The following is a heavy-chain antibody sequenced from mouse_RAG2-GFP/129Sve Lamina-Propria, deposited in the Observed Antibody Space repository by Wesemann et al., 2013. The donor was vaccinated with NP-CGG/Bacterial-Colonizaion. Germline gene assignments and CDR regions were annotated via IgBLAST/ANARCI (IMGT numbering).Heavy chain of an antibody. J-gene: IGHJ2*01. V-gene: IGHV5-4*01. CDR2: ISDGGSYT. CDR3: ARDLGVNY. Sequence: EVKLLQSGGGLVQPGGSLKLSCAASGFTFSSYAMSWVRQTPGKRLEWVATISDGGSYTYYPDNVKGRFTISRDNAKNNLYLQMSHLKSEDTAMYYCARDLGVNYWGQGTTLTVSS. D-gene: IGHD4-1*01. CDR1: GFTFSSYA.